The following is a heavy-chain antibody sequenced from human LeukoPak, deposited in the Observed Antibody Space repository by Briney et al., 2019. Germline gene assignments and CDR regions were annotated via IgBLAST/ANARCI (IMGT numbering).Heavy chain of an antibody. D-gene: IGHD3-16*01. J-gene: IGHJ6*03. V-gene: IGHV4-30-4*01. CDR1: GDSISIGDYR. CDR3: ARARGDSPRIYYYMDV. Sequence: PSQTLSLTCSVSGDSISIGDYRWSWIRQSPGKGLEWIGYIYYIGTAYYNPSLRSRVALSADTSKNQFSLKLNSVTVADSAVYFCARARGDSPRIYYYMDVWGKGTTVTVSS. CDR2: IYYIGTA.